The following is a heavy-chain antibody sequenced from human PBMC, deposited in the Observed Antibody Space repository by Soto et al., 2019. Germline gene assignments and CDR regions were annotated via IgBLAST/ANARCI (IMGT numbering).Heavy chain of an antibody. D-gene: IGHD2-2*01. CDR3: ARATYESSTYYLDY. Sequence: QVQLQESGPGLVKPSQTLSLTCTVSGASISGGDYYWTWIRQPPGKGLEWIGSIYYTGNTYSNPSLESRLSISVYPSNNQFALRLTSVTAPDTAIYYCARATYESSTYYLDYWGQGTLVTVSS. CDR1: GASISGGDYY. J-gene: IGHJ4*02. CDR2: IYYTGNT. V-gene: IGHV4-30-4*01.